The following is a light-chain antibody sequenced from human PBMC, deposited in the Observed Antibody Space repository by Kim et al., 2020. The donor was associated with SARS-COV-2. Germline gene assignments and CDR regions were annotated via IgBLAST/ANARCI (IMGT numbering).Light chain of an antibody. CDR3: QVWDSNAKV. J-gene: IGLJ3*02. CDR1: NIANKN. V-gene: IGLV3-9*01. CDR2: RDN. Sequence: SYELTQPLSVSVALGQTARISCGGDNIANKNVHWYQQRPGQAPLLVIYRDNNRPSGIPERFSGSNSGNTATLTISRAQDGDEADYYCQVWDSNAKVFGGG.